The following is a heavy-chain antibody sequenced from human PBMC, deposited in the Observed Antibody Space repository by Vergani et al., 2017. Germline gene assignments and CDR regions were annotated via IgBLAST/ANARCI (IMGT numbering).Heavy chain of an antibody. Sequence: QVQLVPSGAEVKKPGASVKVSCKVSGYTLTELSMHWVRQAPGKGLEWMGGFDPEDGETIYAQKFQGRVTMTEDTSTDTAYMELSSLRSEDTAVYYCATAGNGGTQEYYYDGMDVWGQGTTVTVSS. CDR2: FDPEDGET. J-gene: IGHJ6*02. CDR1: GYTLTELS. CDR3: ATAGNGGTQEYYYDGMDV. D-gene: IGHD1-1*01. V-gene: IGHV1-24*01.